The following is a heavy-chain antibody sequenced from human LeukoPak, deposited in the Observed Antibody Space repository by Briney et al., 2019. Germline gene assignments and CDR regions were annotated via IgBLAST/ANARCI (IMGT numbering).Heavy chain of an antibody. V-gene: IGHV3-23*01. J-gene: IGHJ4*02. CDR1: GFPFSSYG. CDR2: ISGSGETT. D-gene: IGHD3-22*01. CDR3: AKTHGYFDQ. Sequence: GRSLRLSCAASGFPFSSYGMTWLRQTPAKGLEWVSAISGSGETTYYSDSVKGRFTISRDNSKNTLFLQMNSLRVEDAAMYYCAKTHGYFDQWGQGTLVAVSS.